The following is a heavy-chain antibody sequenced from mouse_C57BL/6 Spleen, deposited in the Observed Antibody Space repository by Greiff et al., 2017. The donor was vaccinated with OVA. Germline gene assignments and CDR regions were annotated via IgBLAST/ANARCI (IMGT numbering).Heavy chain of an antibody. CDR1: GYAFTNYL. J-gene: IGHJ3*01. CDR2: INPGRGGT. CDR3: ARSTGWFAY. D-gene: IGHD1-1*01. V-gene: IGHV1-54*01. Sequence: VQLQQSGAELVRPGTSVKVSCKASGYAFTNYLIEWVKQRPGQGLEWIGVINPGRGGTNYNEKFKGKATLTADKSSSTAYMQLSSLTSEDSAVYFCARSTGWFAYWGQGTLVTVSA.